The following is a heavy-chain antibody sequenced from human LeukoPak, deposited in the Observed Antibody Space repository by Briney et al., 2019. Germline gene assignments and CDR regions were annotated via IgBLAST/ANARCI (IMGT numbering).Heavy chain of an antibody. V-gene: IGHV4-34*01. CDR2: INHSGST. D-gene: IGHD3-22*01. CDR1: GGSFSGYY. J-gene: IGHJ4*02. CDR3: ARGNYYDSSGYYSH. Sequence: PSETLSLTCAVYGGSFSGYYWSWIRQPPGKGLEWIGEINHSGSTNYNPSLKSRVTISVDTSKNQFSLKLSPVTAADTAVYYCARGNYYDSSGYYSHWGQGTLVTVSS.